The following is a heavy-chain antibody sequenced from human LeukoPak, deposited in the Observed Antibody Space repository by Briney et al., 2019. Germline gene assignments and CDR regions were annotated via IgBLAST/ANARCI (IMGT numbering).Heavy chain of an antibody. CDR3: ARDSGSYYPFDY. Sequence: AASVKVSCKASGGTFSSYAISWVRQAPGQGLEWMGGIIPIFGTANYAQKFQGRVTITADESTSTAYMEMSSLRSDDTAVYYCARDSGSYYPFDYWGQGTLVTVSS. J-gene: IGHJ4*02. CDR2: IIPIFGTA. V-gene: IGHV1-69*01. D-gene: IGHD1-26*01. CDR1: GGTFSSYA.